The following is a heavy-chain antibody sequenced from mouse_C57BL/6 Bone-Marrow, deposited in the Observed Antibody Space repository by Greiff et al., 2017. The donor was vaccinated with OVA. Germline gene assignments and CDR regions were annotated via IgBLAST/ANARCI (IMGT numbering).Heavy chain of an antibody. CDR3: AKEVYDGEYEFAY. V-gene: IGHV2-3*01. CDR1: GFSFTSYG. Sequence: VQLQQSGPGLVAPSQSLSITCTVSGFSFTSYGVSWVRQTPGKGLEWLGVIWGGGSTTYHSAHISSLSISEDKSKSQVCIKLNSQQTDDAAAYYCAKEVYDGEYEFAYWGQGTLVTVSA. CDR2: IWGGGST. J-gene: IGHJ3*01. D-gene: IGHD2-3*01.